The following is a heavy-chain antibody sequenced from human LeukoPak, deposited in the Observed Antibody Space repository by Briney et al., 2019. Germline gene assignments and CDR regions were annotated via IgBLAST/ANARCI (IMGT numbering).Heavy chain of an antibody. CDR2: IYYSGST. J-gene: IGHJ6*02. CDR1: GGSISSSSYY. CDR3: ARDNWNYGSSMDV. Sequence: SETLSLTCTVSGGSISSSSYYWGWIRQPPGKGPEWIGYIYYSGSTNYNPSLKSRVTISVDTSKNQFSLRLSSVTAADTAVYYCARDNWNYGSSMDVWGQGTTVTVSS. V-gene: IGHV4-61*01. D-gene: IGHD1-7*01.